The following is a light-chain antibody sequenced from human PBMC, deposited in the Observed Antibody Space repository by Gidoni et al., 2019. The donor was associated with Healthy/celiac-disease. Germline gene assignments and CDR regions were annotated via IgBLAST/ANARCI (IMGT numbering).Light chain of an antibody. J-gene: IGLJ2*01. V-gene: IGLV3-25*03. CDR1: ALPKYY. CDR3: ESADSSGTYVV. Sequence: SYELTQPPSVSVSSGQTARITCSCDALPKYYAYSYQQKPGQAPVLVIYKDRERPSGIPERFSGSSSGTTVTLTISGVQEEDEADYYCESADSSGTYVVFGGGTKLTVL. CDR2: KDR.